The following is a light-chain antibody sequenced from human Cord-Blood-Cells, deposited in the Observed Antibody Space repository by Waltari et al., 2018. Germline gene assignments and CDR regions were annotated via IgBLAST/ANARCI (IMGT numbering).Light chain of an antibody. J-gene: IGLJ2*01. CDR1: SSAVGGYNY. Sequence: QSALTQPASVSGSPAQSITIPCTGTSSAVGGYNYVSWYQQHPGKAPKLMIYEVSNRPSGVSNRFSGSKSGNTASLTISGLQAEDEADYYCSSYTSSSTLDVVFGGGTKLTVL. CDR2: EVS. V-gene: IGLV2-14*01. CDR3: SSYTSSSTLDVV.